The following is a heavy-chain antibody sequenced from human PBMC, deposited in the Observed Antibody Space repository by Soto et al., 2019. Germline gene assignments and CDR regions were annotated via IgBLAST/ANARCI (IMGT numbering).Heavy chain of an antibody. CDR2: INHSGSA. CDR1: GGSFHGYY. CDR3: AEGPLAAYGDSGCFCSCVS. J-gene: IGHJ5*02. Sequence: SETLSLTCAVYGGSFHGYYWSWIRQPPGEGLEWIGEINHSGSANYNPTFKSRVFISVDMSKNQMSLQLTSVSAADTAVYYCAEGPLAAYGDSGCFCSCVSWGRGTLVTVSS. V-gene: IGHV4-34*01. D-gene: IGHD3-10*01.